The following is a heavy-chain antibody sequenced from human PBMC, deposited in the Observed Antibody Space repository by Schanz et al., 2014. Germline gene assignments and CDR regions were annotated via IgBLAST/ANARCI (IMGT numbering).Heavy chain of an antibody. CDR2: IMPLRGIG. J-gene: IGHJ6*02. CDR3: TRLRRADPNGFDV. Sequence: QVQLVQSGPEVKKPGSSVTVSCQAFGDTFSKYNIMWVRQVPGQGLEWLGRIMPLRGIGNNAWKFQDRLTITADKSMNITYMELSSRGTEDTAVYYCTRLRRADPNGFDVWGQGTTVTVS. V-gene: IGHV1-69*02. D-gene: IGHD6-19*01. CDR1: GDTFSKYN.